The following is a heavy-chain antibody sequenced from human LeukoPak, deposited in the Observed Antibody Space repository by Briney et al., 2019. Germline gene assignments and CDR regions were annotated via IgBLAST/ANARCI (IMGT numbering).Heavy chain of an antibody. CDR3: ARGGSNWGFAYDAFDI. V-gene: IGHV4-34*01. J-gene: IGHJ3*02. Sequence: TETLYLTCAVYGGSFSGYYWSWICQPPGKGLEWIGEINHSGSTNYNPSLKSRVTISVDTSKNQFSLKLSSVTAADTAVYYCARGGSNWGFAYDAFDIWGQGTIVTAAS. CDR2: INHSGST. D-gene: IGHD7-27*01. CDR1: GGSFSGYY.